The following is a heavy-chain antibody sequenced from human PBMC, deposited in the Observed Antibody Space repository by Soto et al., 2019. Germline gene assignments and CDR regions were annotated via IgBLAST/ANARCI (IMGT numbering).Heavy chain of an antibody. D-gene: IGHD1-20*01. CDR2: ISGYNGNT. V-gene: IGHV1-18*01. CDR1: GYTFTDYG. Sequence: EASVKVSCKASGYTFTDYGFSWVRQAPGQGLEWMGWISGYNGNTKYAEKFQGRVTMTTDTSASTAYMELSSLRSEDTAVYYCARGITLPTPLDYWGQGTLVTVSS. J-gene: IGHJ4*02. CDR3: ARGITLPTPLDY.